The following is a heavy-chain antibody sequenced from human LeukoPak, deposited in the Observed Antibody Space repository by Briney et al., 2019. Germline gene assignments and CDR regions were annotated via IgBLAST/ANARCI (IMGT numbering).Heavy chain of an antibody. CDR1: GYTFTGYY. V-gene: IGHV1-2*02. J-gene: IGHJ6*02. CDR2: INPNSGGT. CDR3: ARARINMVRGVISPYYYYGMDV. Sequence: ASVKVSCKASGYTFTGYYMHWVRQAPGQGLEWMGWINPNSGGTNYAQKFQGRVTMTRDTSISTAYMELRSLRSDDTAVYYCARARINMVRGVISPYYYYGMDVWGQGTTVTVSS. D-gene: IGHD3-10*01.